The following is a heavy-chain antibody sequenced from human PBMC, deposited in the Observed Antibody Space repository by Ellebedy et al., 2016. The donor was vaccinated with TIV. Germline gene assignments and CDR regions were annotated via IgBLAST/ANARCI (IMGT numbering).Heavy chain of an antibody. CDR3: ARAPSVVFGSASYRFAP. CDR1: GYTFTGYY. V-gene: IGHV1-2*04. J-gene: IGHJ5*02. CDR2: INPNSGGT. Sequence: AASVKVSCKASGYTFTGYYMHWVRQAPGQGLEWMGWINPNSGGTNYAQKFQGWVTMTRDRSSSTAYMELNRLKSDDTAVYYCARAPSVVFGSASYRFAPWGQGTLVTVSA. D-gene: IGHD3-10*01.